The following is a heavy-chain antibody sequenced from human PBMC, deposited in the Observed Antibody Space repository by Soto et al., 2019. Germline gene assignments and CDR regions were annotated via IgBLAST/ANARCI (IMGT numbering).Heavy chain of an antibody. D-gene: IGHD3-3*01. CDR3: AKEKKRFLEWLSLFDP. Sequence: LRLSCAASGFTFSSYAMSWVRQAPGKGLEWVSAISGSGGSTYYADSVKGRFTISRDNSKNTLYLQMNSLRAEDTAVYYCAKEKKRFLEWLSLFDPWGQGTLVTVSS. CDR2: ISGSGGST. V-gene: IGHV3-23*01. CDR1: GFTFSSYA. J-gene: IGHJ5*02.